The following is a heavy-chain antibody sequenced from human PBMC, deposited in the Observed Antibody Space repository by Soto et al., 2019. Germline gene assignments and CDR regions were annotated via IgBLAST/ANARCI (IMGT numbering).Heavy chain of an antibody. Sequence: EVQLLESGGNLVQPGGSLRLSCAASGFTFSSYAMTWVSQAPGKGLEWVSAVSGSGGSTYYIDSVKGRFTISRDNSKNILHLQMSSLRADDTAVYYCAKETSTWGTFDSWGQGTLVTVSS. J-gene: IGHJ5*01. D-gene: IGHD2-2*01. CDR1: GFTFSSYA. V-gene: IGHV3-23*01. CDR3: AKETSTWGTFDS. CDR2: VSGSGGST.